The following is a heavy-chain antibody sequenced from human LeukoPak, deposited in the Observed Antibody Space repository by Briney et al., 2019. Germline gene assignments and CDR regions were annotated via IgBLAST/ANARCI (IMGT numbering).Heavy chain of an antibody. CDR2: IYYSGST. V-gene: IGHV4-59*01. CDR3: VRHIVGSTLFDY. J-gene: IGHJ4*02. CDR1: GGSFSGYY. D-gene: IGHD1-26*01. Sequence: SETLSLTCAVYGGSFSGYYWSWIRQPPGKGLEWIGYIYYSGSTNYKPSLNSRVTISVDTTKNQFSLKLSTVTAADTAVYYCVRHIVGSTLFDYWGQGTLVTVSS.